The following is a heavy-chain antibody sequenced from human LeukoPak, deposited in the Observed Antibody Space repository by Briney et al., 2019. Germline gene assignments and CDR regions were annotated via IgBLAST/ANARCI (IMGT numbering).Heavy chain of an antibody. CDR1: GFTFTSSA. V-gene: IGHV1-58*01. CDR3: AAEIDYDFTY. CDR2: IVVGSGNT. Sequence: ASVKVSCKASGFTFTSSAAQWVRQARGQRLEWIGWIVVGSGNTNYAQKFQERVTITRDMSTSTAYMELSSLRSEDTAVYYCAAEIDYDFTYWGQGTLVTVSS. J-gene: IGHJ4*02. D-gene: IGHD3-3*01.